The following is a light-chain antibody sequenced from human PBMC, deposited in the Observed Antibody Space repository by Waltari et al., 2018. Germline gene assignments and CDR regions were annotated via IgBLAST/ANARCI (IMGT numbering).Light chain of an antibody. J-gene: IGKJ2*01. Sequence: DIQMTPSPSLLSASVGDRVTITCRASQSIRTWLAWYQQKPGKAPKLLLYSTSNLETGVPSRFSGSGSGTKFSLTISSLQPDDFATYYCQQYNTYSTYTFGQGTKLEIK. CDR2: STS. CDR3: QQYNTYSTYT. V-gene: IGKV1-5*03. CDR1: QSIRTW.